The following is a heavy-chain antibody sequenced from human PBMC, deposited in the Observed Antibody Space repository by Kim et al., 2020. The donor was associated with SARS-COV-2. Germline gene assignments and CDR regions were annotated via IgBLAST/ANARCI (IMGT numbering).Heavy chain of an antibody. V-gene: IGHV4-39*01. CDR3: VRRGRSVGVTGNWHFDL. J-gene: IGHJ2*01. Sequence: SETLSLTCTVSGYSIINTNYYWGWIRQPPGEGLQWIGNIYYNGDTYYNPSLGSRVTVSLDPSKNQFSLKLTSVTAADTSVYCCVRRGRSVGVTGNWHFDL. D-gene: IGHD2-21*02. CDR1: GYSIINTNYY. CDR2: IYYNGDT.